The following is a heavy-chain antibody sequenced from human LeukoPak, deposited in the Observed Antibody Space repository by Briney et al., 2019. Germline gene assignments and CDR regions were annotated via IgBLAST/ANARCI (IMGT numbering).Heavy chain of an antibody. V-gene: IGHV4-34*01. J-gene: IGHJ6*03. Sequence: SETLSLTCAVYGGSFSGYYWSWIRQPPGKGLEWIGEINHSGSTNYNPSLKSRVTISVGTSKNQFSLKLSSVTAADTAVYYCARRYYYYYYMDVWGKGTTVTVS. CDR2: INHSGST. CDR3: ARRYYYYYYMDV. CDR1: GGSFSGYY.